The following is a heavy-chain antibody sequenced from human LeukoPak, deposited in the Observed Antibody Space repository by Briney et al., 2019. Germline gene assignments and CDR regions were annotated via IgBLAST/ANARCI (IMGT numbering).Heavy chain of an antibody. J-gene: IGHJ4*02. CDR3: AKDIHDRGYPDY. D-gene: IGHD5-18*01. Sequence: GGSLRLSCAASGFSFDDYAMHWVRQAPGKGLEWVSLIIGDGGRTFYADSVKGRFTISRDNSKNSLYLQMSSLRSEDTALYSCAKDIHDRGYPDYWGQGTLVNVSS. CDR2: IIGDGGRT. V-gene: IGHV3-43*02. CDR1: GFSFDDYA.